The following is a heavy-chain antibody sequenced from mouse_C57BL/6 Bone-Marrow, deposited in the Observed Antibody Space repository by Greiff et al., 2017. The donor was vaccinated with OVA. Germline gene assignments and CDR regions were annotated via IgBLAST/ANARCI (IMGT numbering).Heavy chain of an antibody. V-gene: IGHV5-16*01. CDR1: GFTFSDYY. CDR2: INYDGSST. CDR3: ARDGGRATVVAKDWYFDV. J-gene: IGHJ1*03. Sequence: EVQLQESEGGLVQPGSSMKLSCTASGFTFSDYYMAWVRQVPEKGLEWVANINYDGSSTYYLDSLKSRFIISRDNAKTILYLQMSSLKSEDTATYYCARDGGRATVVAKDWYFDVWGTGTTVTVSS. D-gene: IGHD1-1*01.